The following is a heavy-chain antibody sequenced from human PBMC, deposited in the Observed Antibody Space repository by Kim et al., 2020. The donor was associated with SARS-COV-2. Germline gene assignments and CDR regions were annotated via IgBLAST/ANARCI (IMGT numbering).Heavy chain of an antibody. Sequence: FTISRDNSKNTLYLQMNSLRAEDTAVYYCARDIEFEAVRGVINYYGMDVWGQGTTVTVSS. J-gene: IGHJ6*02. CDR3: ARDIEFEAVRGVINYYGMDV. V-gene: IGHV3-30*01. D-gene: IGHD3-10*02.